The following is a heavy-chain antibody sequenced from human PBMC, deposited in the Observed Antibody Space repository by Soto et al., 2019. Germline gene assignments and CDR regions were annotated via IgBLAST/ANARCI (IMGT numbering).Heavy chain of an antibody. D-gene: IGHD3-3*02. Sequence: GASVKVSCKASGYTFTSYAMHWVRQAPGQRLEWMGWINAGNGNTKYSQKFQGRVTITRDTSASTAYMELSSLRSEDTAVYYCAVSPFLTRGYYYMDVWGKGTTVTVSS. V-gene: IGHV1-3*01. CDR2: INAGNGNT. J-gene: IGHJ6*03. CDR3: AVSPFLTRGYYYMDV. CDR1: GYTFTSYA.